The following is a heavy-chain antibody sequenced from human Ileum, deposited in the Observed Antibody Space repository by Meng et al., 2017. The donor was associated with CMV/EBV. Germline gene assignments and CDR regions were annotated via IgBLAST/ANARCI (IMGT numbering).Heavy chain of an antibody. CDR3: AKESLNWNYQVPTHAFDI. J-gene: IGHJ3*02. D-gene: IGHD1-7*01. Sequence: GESLKISCVTSGFTFSTHGLHWVRQAPGKGLEWVAFIRYDGSNKYYADSVKGRFTISRDNSKNTLYLQMNSLRAEDTAVYYCAKESLNWNYQVPTHAFDIWGQGTMVTVSS. CDR2: IRYDGSNK. CDR1: GFTFSTHG. V-gene: IGHV3-30*02.